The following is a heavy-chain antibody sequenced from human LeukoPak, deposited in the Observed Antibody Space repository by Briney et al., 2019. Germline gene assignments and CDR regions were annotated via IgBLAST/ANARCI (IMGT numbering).Heavy chain of an antibody. Sequence: SETLSLTCAISGGSISSGDFPWSWIRQPPGKGLEWIGYIFHTGHTSYNPSLKSRVTISVDMSKNQLSLRLTSVTAADTAVYYCARGFYGAGSHFDYWGQGTLVTVSS. V-gene: IGHV4-30-2*01. J-gene: IGHJ4*02. D-gene: IGHD3-10*01. CDR1: GGSISSGDFP. CDR3: ARGFYGAGSHFDY. CDR2: IFHTGHT.